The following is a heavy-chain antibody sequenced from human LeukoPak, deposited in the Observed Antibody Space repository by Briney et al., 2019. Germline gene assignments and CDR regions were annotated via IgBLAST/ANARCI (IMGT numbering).Heavy chain of an antibody. J-gene: IGHJ4*02. CDR2: INTDGSIV. Sequence: GGSLRLSCAASGFSFSDAWMYWVRQAPGTGLVWVSRINTDGSIVNYADSVKGRCTISRDNAKNTLYLQMSSLRAEDTAVYYCARGRPGYVDYWGQGTLVTVSS. D-gene: IGHD6-25*01. CDR3: ARGRPGYVDY. CDR1: GFSFSDAW. V-gene: IGHV3-74*01.